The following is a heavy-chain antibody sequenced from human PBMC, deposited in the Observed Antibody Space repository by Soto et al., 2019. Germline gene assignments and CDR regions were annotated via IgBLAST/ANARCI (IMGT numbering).Heavy chain of an antibody. CDR3: ARASAGALYDF. Sequence: QVQLVQSGAGVRMPGASVNVSCKTSGYIFTNYGVAWVRQAPGQGLELVAWISGYNGYPKHTQKFQGRVTVTTDTTTRTGYMELRNLRSDDTAVYYCARASAGALYDFWDQGTRVTVSS. V-gene: IGHV1-18*01. D-gene: IGHD6-13*01. CDR1: GYIFTNYG. CDR2: ISGYNGYP. J-gene: IGHJ4*02.